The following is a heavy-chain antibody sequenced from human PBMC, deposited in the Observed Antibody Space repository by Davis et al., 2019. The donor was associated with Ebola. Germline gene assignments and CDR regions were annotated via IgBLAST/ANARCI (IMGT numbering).Heavy chain of an antibody. J-gene: IGHJ4*02. V-gene: IGHV3-7*03. CDR3: ARDLGLAVAALTPFDY. CDR1: GFTVSSNY. D-gene: IGHD6-19*01. CDR2: IKQDGSEK. Sequence: GESLKISCAASGFTVSSNYMSWVRQAPGKGLEWVANIKQDGSEKYYVDSVKGRFTISRDNAKNSLYLQMNSLRAEDTAVYYCARDLGLAVAALTPFDYWGQGTLVTVSS.